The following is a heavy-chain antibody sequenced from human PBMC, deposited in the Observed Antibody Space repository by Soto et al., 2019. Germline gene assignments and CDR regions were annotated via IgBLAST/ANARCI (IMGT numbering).Heavy chain of an antibody. V-gene: IGHV3-74*01. CDR3: VRRGLSGRFSNYGS. CDR2: IHMDGRTT. J-gene: IGHJ5*02. Sequence: GGSLRLSCAASGFSFNDYWMHWVRQAPGQGLLWVSRIHMDGRTTTYADSVKGRFTISRDNANNMMYLQMNSLRVEDTAVYYCVRRGLSGRFSNYGSWGQGALVTVSS. D-gene: IGHD1-26*01. CDR1: GFSFNDYW.